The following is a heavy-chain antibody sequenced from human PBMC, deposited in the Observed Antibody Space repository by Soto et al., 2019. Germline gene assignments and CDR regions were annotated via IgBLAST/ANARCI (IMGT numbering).Heavy chain of an antibody. CDR1: GGSISSSSYY. J-gene: IGHJ4*02. CDR3: ARHGSRIAARPGYFDY. CDR2: IYYSGST. Sequence: SETLSLTCTVSGGSISSSSYYWGWIRQAPGKGLEWIGSIYYSGSTYYNPSLKSRVTISVDTSKNQFSLKLSSVTAADTAVYYCARHGSRIAARPGYFDYWGQGTLVTVSS. D-gene: IGHD6-6*01. V-gene: IGHV4-39*01.